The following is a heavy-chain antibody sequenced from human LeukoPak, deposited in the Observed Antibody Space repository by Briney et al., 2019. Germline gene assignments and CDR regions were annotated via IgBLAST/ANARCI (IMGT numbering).Heavy chain of an antibody. Sequence: SETLSLTCTVSGGSISSFYWTWIRQPPGKGLECIGFIFYSGSTNYNPSLKSRVTISVDTSKNQFSLKLSSVTAADTAVYYCARVPMGGNYVEYWGQGILVTVSS. CDR1: GGSISSFY. CDR2: IFYSGST. D-gene: IGHD3-16*01. CDR3: ARVPMGGNYVEY. J-gene: IGHJ4*02. V-gene: IGHV4-59*01.